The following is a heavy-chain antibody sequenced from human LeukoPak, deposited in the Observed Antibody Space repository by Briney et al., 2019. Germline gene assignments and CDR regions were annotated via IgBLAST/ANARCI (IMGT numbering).Heavy chain of an antibody. Sequence: GGSLRLSCAASVFTFRTYWMHWVRQAPGKGLVWASHISRDGSGVTFADSLKGRFTISRDNAKNTLYLQINSLRAEDTAMYFCARGGLWNGGTYSVDFWGQGALATVSS. J-gene: IGHJ4*02. CDR3: ARGGLWNGGTYSVDF. CDR2: ISRDGSGV. V-gene: IGHV3-74*01. D-gene: IGHD1-26*01. CDR1: VFTFRTYW.